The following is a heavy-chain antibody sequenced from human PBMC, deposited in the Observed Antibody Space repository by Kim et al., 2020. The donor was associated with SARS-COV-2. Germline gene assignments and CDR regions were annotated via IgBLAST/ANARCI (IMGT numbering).Heavy chain of an antibody. Sequence: ASVKVSCKASGYTFTSYGISWVRQAPGQGLEWMGWISAYNGNTNYAQKLQGRVTMTTDTSTSTAYMELRSLRSDDTAVYYCARDLSPRGNEDTAMVTWGQGTLVTVSS. CDR3: ARDLSPRGNEDTAMVT. CDR1: GYTFTSYG. V-gene: IGHV1-18*01. CDR2: ISAYNGNT. J-gene: IGHJ5*02. D-gene: IGHD5-18*01.